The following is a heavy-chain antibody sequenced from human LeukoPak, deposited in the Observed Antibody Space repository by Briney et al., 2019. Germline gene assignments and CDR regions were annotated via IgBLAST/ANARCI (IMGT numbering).Heavy chain of an antibody. CDR2: INHSGST. Sequence: SETLSLTCAVYGGSVSGYYWSWIRQPPGKGLEWIGEINHSGSTNYNPSLKSRVTISVDTSRNQFSLKLSSVTAADTAVYYCARSGKYADYYYYMDVWGKGTTVTVSS. CDR3: ARSGKYADYYYYMDV. V-gene: IGHV4-34*01. J-gene: IGHJ6*03. CDR1: GGSVSGYY. D-gene: IGHD2-2*01.